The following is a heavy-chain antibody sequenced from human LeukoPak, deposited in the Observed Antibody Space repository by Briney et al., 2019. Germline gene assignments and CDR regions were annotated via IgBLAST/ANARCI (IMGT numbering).Heavy chain of an antibody. Sequence: PGGSLRLSCAASGFTFDDYAMHWVRQAPGKGLEWVSGISWNSGSIGYADSVKGRFTISRDNAKNSLYLQMNSLRAEDTAVYYCARGLRFLEWLYEPYYYYYYMDVWGKGTTVTVSS. D-gene: IGHD3-3*01. CDR3: ARGLRFLEWLYEPYYYYYYMDV. CDR1: GFTFDDYA. CDR2: ISWNSGSI. V-gene: IGHV3-9*01. J-gene: IGHJ6*03.